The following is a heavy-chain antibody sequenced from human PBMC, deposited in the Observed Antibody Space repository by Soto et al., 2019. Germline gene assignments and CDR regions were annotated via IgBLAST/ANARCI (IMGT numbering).Heavy chain of an antibody. Sequence: DVELLESGGGLVQPGGSLRLSCAASGFSFISYAMSWVRQAPGKGLEWVSTISGSDGKTFYADSVKGRFSISRDTSKNMLYLQMNNLRGDDTAVYYCVSWSYLDYWGQGTRVTVSS. CDR3: VSWSYLDY. CDR2: ISGSDGKT. D-gene: IGHD3-3*01. CDR1: GFSFISYA. J-gene: IGHJ4*02. V-gene: IGHV3-23*01.